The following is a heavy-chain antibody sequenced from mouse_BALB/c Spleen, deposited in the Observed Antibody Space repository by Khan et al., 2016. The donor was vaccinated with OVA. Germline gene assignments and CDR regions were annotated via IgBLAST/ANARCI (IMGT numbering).Heavy chain of an antibody. CDR3: ASHLTGSFAY. D-gene: IGHD4-1*01. J-gene: IGHJ3*01. Sequence: EVELVESGGDLVKPGGSLKLSCAASGFTFSSYAMSWVRQTPDKRLEWVATISSAADYTYYPDNMKGRFTISRDNVKNTLYLKMSSLKSEDTAMFYCASHLTGSFAYWGQGTLVTVSA. CDR2: ISSAADYT. CDR1: GFTFSSYA. V-gene: IGHV5-6*01.